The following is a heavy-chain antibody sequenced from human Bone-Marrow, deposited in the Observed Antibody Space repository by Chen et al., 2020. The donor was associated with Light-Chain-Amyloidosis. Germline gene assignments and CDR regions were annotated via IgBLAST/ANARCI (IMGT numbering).Heavy chain of an antibody. CDR1: GEPFSSYA. J-gene: IGHJ6*02. Sequence: QVQLVQSGAEVKKPGSSVKVSCKASGEPFSSYAISWVRQAPGQGLEWVGRIIPMLETTKYAQKFLGRVEINADRSTRTSHLEMTGLTFEDTAIYYCASAPPTTFNVYAMDVWGQGTTVVVSS. CDR3: ASAPPTTFNVYAMDV. CDR2: IIPMLETT. D-gene: IGHD3-3*02. V-gene: IGHV1-69*04.